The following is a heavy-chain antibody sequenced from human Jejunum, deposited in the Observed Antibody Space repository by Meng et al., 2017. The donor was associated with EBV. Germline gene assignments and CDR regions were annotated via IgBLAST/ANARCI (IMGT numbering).Heavy chain of an antibody. CDR2: IFHSGTT. Sequence: QVQLQESGPGLVKPSGTLSLTCAVSGGSISSTDGWSWVRQPPGKGLEWIGEIFHSGTTKYNPSLKSRVTISVDESKNQLSLRLTSVTAADTAVYYCAKNSGFSIGGDDYWGRGTMVTVSS. CDR3: AKNSGFSIGGDDY. J-gene: IGHJ4*02. V-gene: IGHV4-4*02. D-gene: IGHD6-19*01. CDR1: GGSISSTDG.